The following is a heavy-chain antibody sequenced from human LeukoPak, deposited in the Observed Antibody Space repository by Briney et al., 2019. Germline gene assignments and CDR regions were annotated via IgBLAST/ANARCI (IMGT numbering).Heavy chain of an antibody. CDR2: IYHSGST. CDR3: ARDPVVATGGAY. V-gene: IGHV4-38-2*02. CDR1: GYSISSGYY. J-gene: IGHJ4*02. D-gene: IGHD5-12*01. Sequence: SETLSLTCTVSGYSISSGYYWGWIRQPPGKGLEWIGSIYHSGSTYYNPSLKSRVTISVDTSKNQFSLKLSSVTVADTAVYYCARDPVVATGGAYWGQGTLVTVSS.